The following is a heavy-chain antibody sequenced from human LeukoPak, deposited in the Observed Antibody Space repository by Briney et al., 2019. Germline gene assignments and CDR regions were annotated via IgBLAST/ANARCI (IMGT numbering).Heavy chain of an antibody. CDR1: GHTFNDYY. V-gene: IGHV1-2*02. CDR3: ARWLMGATAGVGFDI. J-gene: IGHJ3*02. Sequence: ASVKVSCKASGHTFNDYYIHCVRQAPGQALQWMAWINPDNGGTNYAQKFQGRVTLTTDPSISTAYMELGGLRCDDTAVYFCARWLMGATAGVGFDIWGQGTMVTVSS. CDR2: INPDNGGT. D-gene: IGHD1-26*01.